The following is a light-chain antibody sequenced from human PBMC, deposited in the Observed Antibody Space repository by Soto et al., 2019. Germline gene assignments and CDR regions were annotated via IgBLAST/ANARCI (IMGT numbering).Light chain of an antibody. CDR1: QIIGSS. CDR3: QQYYSYPYT. J-gene: IGKJ2*01. Sequence: DIQMTQSPSTRSASPGDRVTITCRASQIIGSSLAWYQQKPGKAPKLLIYDALTLQSGVPSRYSGSESGTEFTFTISSLQPGDSATYYCQQYYSYPYTFGQGTKLEI. CDR2: DAL. V-gene: IGKV1-5*01.